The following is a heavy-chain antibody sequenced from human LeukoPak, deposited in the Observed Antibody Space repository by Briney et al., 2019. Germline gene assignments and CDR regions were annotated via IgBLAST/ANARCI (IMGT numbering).Heavy chain of an antibody. CDR3: ARMAGSSWFGY. D-gene: IGHD6-13*01. V-gene: IGHV3-66*01. CDR2: IYSNSAT. J-gene: IGHJ4*02. CDR1: GFTVSSTY. Sequence: SGGSLRLSCAASGFTVSSTYMSWIRQAPGKGLEWVSIIYSNSATYYAGSVKGRFTISRDNSKNTLYLQMNSLSAEDTAVYYCARMAGSSWFGYWGQGTLVTVSS.